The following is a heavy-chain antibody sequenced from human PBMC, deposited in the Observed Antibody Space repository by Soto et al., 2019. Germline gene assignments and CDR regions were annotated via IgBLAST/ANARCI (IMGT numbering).Heavy chain of an antibody. D-gene: IGHD3-10*01. CDR3: ASLLGEAIAQFEY. CDR1: GDAFTSYG. J-gene: IGHJ4*02. V-gene: IGHV1-18*01. CDR2: ISAYNGNT. Sequence: ASVKVSCKASGDAFTSYGISWVRQAPGQGLEWMGWISAYNGNTNYAQKLQGRVTMTTDTSTSTAYMERRSLRSDDTAVYYCASLLGEAIAQFEYWGQGTLVTVSS.